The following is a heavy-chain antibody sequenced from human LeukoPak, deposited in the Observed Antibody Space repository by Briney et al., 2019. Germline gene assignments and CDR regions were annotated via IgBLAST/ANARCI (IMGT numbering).Heavy chain of an antibody. J-gene: IGHJ6*02. Sequence: ASVKVSCKASGYTFTGYYMHWVRQAHGQGLEWMGWINPNSGGTNYAQKFQGRVTMTRDTSISTAYMELSRLRSDDTAVYYCARPASVSSGRYGMDVWGQGTTVTVSS. CDR3: ARPASVSSGRYGMDV. V-gene: IGHV1-2*02. CDR1: GYTFTGYY. CDR2: INPNSGGT. D-gene: IGHD6-19*01.